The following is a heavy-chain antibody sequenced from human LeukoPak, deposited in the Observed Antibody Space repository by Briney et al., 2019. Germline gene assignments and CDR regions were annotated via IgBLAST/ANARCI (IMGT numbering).Heavy chain of an antibody. J-gene: IGHJ4*02. CDR3: ARHRQWEPPTCDY. CDR2: IYTSGST. D-gene: IGHD1-26*01. V-gene: IGHV4-4*09. CDR1: GGSISSYY. Sequence: SETLSLTCTVSGGSISSYYWSWIRQPPGKGLEWIGYIYTSGSTNYNPSLKSRVPISVDTSKNQFSLKLSSVTAADTAVYYCARHRQWEPPTCDYWGQGTLVTVSS.